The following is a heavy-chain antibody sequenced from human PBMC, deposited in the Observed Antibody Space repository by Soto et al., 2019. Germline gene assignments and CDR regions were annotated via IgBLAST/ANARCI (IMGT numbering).Heavy chain of an antibody. Sequence: GGSLRLSCAASGFTFSSYEMNWVRQAPGKGLEWVSYISSSGSTIYYADSVKGRFTISRDNAKNSLYLQMNSLRAEDTAVYYCARDKGRDYYDSSGYVDYWGQGTLVTVSS. J-gene: IGHJ4*02. CDR2: ISSSGSTI. CDR3: ARDKGRDYYDSSGYVDY. D-gene: IGHD3-22*01. V-gene: IGHV3-48*03. CDR1: GFTFSSYE.